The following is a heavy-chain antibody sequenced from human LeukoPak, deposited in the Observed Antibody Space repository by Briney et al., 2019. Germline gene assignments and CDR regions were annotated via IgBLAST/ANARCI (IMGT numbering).Heavy chain of an antibody. J-gene: IGHJ5*02. CDR2: IYYNGRT. V-gene: IGHV4-59*01. CDR3: ARGADCSSTSCYGHWFDP. D-gene: IGHD2-2*01. Sequence: SETLSLTCTVSGGSISSYYWSWIRQPPGKGLEWIGYIYYNGRTNYNPSLKSRVTISLDTSKNQFSLKLSSVTAADTAVYYCARGADCSSTSCYGHWFDPWGQGTLVTVSS. CDR1: GGSISSYY.